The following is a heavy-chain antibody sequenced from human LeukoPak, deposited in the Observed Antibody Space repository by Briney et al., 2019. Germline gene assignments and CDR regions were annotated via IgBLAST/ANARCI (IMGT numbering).Heavy chain of an antibody. D-gene: IGHD6-13*01. V-gene: IGHV4-59*01. Sequence: PSETLSLTCTVSGGSISSYYRSWIRRPPGKGLEWIGYIYYSGSTNYNPSLKSRVTISVDTSKNQFSLKLSSVTAADTAVYYCARSGVRYSSSWYLVYWGQGTLVTVSS. CDR3: ARSGVRYSSSWYLVY. CDR1: GGSISSYY. J-gene: IGHJ4*02. CDR2: IYYSGST.